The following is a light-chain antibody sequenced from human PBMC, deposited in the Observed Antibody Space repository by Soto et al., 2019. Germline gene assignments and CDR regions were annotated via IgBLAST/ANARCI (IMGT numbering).Light chain of an antibody. CDR1: SSNIGAGYD. CDR3: QSFDTSLNRV. Sequence: QSVLTQPPSVSGAPGQRVSISCTGGSSNIGAGYDVHWYKQLPGTAPKLLIYANSNRPSGVPDRFSGSKSGTSASLASTGLQADDEADDYCQSFDTSLNRVFGGGTKLTVL. J-gene: IGLJ2*01. CDR2: ANS. V-gene: IGLV1-40*01.